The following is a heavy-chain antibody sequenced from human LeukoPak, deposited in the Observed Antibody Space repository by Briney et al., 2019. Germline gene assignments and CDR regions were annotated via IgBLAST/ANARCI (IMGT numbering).Heavy chain of an antibody. CDR1: GFTFSSYA. V-gene: IGHV3-30-3*01. J-gene: IGHJ4*02. CDR3: ARDRGSGYRGSYYNFDY. Sequence: GGSLRLSCAASGFTFSSYAIHWLRQAPGKGLEWVAVISYDGSDKYYADSVKGRFTISRDNFKDTSHLQMNSLRVEDTALYYCARDRGSGYRGSYYNFDYRGQGTLVTVSS. D-gene: IGHD1-26*01. CDR2: ISYDGSDK.